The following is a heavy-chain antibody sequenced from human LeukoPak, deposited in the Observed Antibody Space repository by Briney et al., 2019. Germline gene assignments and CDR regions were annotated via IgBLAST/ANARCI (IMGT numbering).Heavy chain of an antibody. J-gene: IGHJ6*03. CDR1: GFTFSSYG. CDR3: AKDRCSNGIGCYFYYMDV. Sequence: GGPLRLSCAASGFTFSSYGMHWVRQAPGKGLEWVTFIGNDGRNKKYGDSVKGRFSISRDSSKNISYLQMNSLRAEDTAVYYCAKDRCSNGIGCYFYYMDVWGKGTTVTISS. D-gene: IGHD2-8*01. V-gene: IGHV3-30*02. CDR2: IGNDGRNK.